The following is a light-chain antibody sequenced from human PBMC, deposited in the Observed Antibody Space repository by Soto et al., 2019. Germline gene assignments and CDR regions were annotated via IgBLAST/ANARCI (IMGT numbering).Light chain of an antibody. CDR3: QQYNIWPPT. CDR1: QSVDSI. V-gene: IGKV3-15*01. J-gene: IGKJ1*01. Sequence: EIVMTQAPATLSVSPGERATLSCRASQSVDSILAWYQQTPGQAPRVLLYGSSTRATGIPARFSGSGSGTEFTLTISSLQSEDFAVYFCQQYNIWPPTFGQGTRVEIK. CDR2: GSS.